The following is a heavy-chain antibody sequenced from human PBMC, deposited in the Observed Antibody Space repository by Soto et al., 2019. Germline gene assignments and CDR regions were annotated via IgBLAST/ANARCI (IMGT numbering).Heavy chain of an antibody. V-gene: IGHV3-23*01. CDR1: GFTFSSYA. D-gene: IGHD2-2*01. CDR3: ARYIPGVRYYGMDV. CDR2: ISESGTIT. J-gene: IGHJ6*02. Sequence: GGSLRLSCAASGFTFSSYAMKWVRQAPGKGLEWASLISESGTITYYADSVKGRFTISRDNSGNTLFLQMYSLRAEDTAVYYCARYIPGVRYYGMDVWGQGTTVTVSS.